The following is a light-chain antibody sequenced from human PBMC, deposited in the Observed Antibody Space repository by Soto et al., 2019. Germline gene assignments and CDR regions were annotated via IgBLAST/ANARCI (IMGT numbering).Light chain of an antibody. CDR1: QSILRN. V-gene: IGKV3-20*01. CDR3: EQYGMSPWT. Sequence: EIVMTQSPATLSVSPGERATLSCRATQSILRNLAWYQHKPGQPPRLLIFGASNRATGVPDRFSGSGSGTDFTLTISRLEPEDFAVYYCEQYGMSPWTCGQGTKGDIK. J-gene: IGKJ1*01. CDR2: GAS.